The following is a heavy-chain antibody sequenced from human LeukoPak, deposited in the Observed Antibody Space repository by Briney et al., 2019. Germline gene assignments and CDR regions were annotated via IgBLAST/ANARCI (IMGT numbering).Heavy chain of an antibody. CDR3: AKRGSSSWSAPYYYYMDV. V-gene: IGHV3-30*02. J-gene: IGHJ6*03. CDR1: GFTFSSYG. D-gene: IGHD6-13*01. CDR2: IRYDGSNK. Sequence: GGSLRLSCAASGFTFSSYGMHWVRQAPGKGLEWVAFIRYDGSNKYYADSVKGRFTISRDNSKNTLYLQMNSLRAEDTAVYYCAKRGSSSWSAPYYYYMDVWGKGTTVTISS.